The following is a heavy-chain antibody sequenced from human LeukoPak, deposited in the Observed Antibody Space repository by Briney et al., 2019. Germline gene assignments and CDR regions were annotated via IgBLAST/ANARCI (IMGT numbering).Heavy chain of an antibody. V-gene: IGHV1-18*01. J-gene: IGHJ6*03. Sequence: ASVKVSCKASGYTFTSYGISWVRQAPGQGLEWMGWISAYNGNTNYAQKLQGRVTMTTDTSTSTAYMELRSLRSDDTAVYYCARDLSVGSSWLIENYYYYMDVWGKGTTVTVSS. CDR1: GYTFTSYG. CDR3: ARDLSVGSSWLIENYYYYMDV. CDR2: ISAYNGNT. D-gene: IGHD6-13*01.